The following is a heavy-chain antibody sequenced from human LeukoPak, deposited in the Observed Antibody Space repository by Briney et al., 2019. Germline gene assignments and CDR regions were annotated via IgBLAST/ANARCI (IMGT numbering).Heavy chain of an antibody. J-gene: IGHJ4*02. CDR3: AKLGVGSYDGSGYIDY. V-gene: IGHV1-69*13. CDR1: GYTFTGYY. Sequence: ASVKVSCKASGYTFTGYYMHWVRQAPGQGLEWMGGTIPIFGTADYAQKFQGRVTITADESTSTAYMELSSLSSEDTAVYYCAKLGVGSYDGSGYIDYWGQGTLVTVSS. D-gene: IGHD3-22*01. CDR2: TIPIFGTA.